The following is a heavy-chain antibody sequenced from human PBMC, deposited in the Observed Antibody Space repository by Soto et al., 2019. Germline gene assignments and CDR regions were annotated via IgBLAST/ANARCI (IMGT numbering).Heavy chain of an antibody. CDR3: ATRPPQIVVTLLPFPS. D-gene: IGHD2-15*01. V-gene: IGHV4-34*01. J-gene: IGHJ5*02. CDR1: GGSFSGYY. CDR2: IYHSGST. Sequence: SSETLSLTCAVYGGSFSGYYWSWIRQPPGKGLEWIGEIYHSGSTRYNPSLKSRVTISVDKPNNQFSLKLSSMTGADTAVYYCATRPPQIVVTLLPFPSWGQGTPVTVSS.